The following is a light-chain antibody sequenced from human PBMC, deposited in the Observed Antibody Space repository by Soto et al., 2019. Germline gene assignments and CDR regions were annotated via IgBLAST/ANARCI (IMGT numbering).Light chain of an antibody. CDR1: QSVSSTY. CDR3: QQYAGSPWT. V-gene: IGKV3-20*01. J-gene: IGKJ1*01. CDR2: GAS. Sequence: EIVLTQSPGTLSLSPGERATLSCRASQSVSSTYLAWYRQKPGQAPRLLIYGASCRATGIPDRFSCSGSGTDFTLIISLLEPEDFAVYYCQQYAGSPWTFGQGTKVEIK.